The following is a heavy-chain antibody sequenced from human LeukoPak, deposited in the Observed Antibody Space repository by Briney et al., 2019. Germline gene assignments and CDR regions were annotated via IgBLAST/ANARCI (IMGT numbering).Heavy chain of an antibody. D-gene: IGHD3-22*01. V-gene: IGHV4-39*07. J-gene: IGHJ2*01. CDR2: IYYSGST. CDR3: ARDTYDSSGYYPEIGWYFDL. Sequence: SETLSLTCTVSGGSISSSSYYWGWIRQPPGKGLEWIGSIYYSGSTYYNPSLKSRVTISVDTSKNQFSLKLSSVTAADTAVYYCARDTYDSSGYYPEIGWYFDLWGRGTLVTVSS. CDR1: GGSISSSSYY.